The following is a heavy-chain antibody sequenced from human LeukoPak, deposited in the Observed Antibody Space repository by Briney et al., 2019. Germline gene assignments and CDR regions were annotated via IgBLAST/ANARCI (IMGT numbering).Heavy chain of an antibody. J-gene: IGHJ4*02. CDR3: ARAVQWLVRGPPDY. V-gene: IGHV4-34*01. CDR2: INHSGST. Sequence: NSSETLSLTCAVYGGSFSGYYWSWIRQPPGKGLEWIGEINHSGSTNYNPSLKSRVTISVDTSKNQFSLKLSSVTAADTAVYYCARAVQWLVRGPPDYWGQGPLVTVSS. CDR1: GGSFSGYY. D-gene: IGHD6-19*01.